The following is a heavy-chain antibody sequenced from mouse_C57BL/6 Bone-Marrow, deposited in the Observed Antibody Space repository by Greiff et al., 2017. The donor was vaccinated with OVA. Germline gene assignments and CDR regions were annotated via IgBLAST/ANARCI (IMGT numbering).Heavy chain of an antibody. CDR1: GYTFTDYY. J-gene: IGHJ2*01. CDR3: AREGDWDVVDY. CDR2: INPNNGGT. Sequence: EVQLQQSGPELVKPGASVKISCKASGYTFTDYYMNWVKQSHGKSLEWIGDINPNNGGTSYNQKFKGKATLTVDKSSSTAYMELRSLTSEDSAVYYCAREGDWDVVDYWGQGTTLTVSS. D-gene: IGHD4-1*01. V-gene: IGHV1-26*01.